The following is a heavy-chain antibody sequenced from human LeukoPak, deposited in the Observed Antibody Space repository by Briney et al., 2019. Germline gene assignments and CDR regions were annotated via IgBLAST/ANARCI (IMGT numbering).Heavy chain of an antibody. D-gene: IGHD1-1*01. CDR3: ARGGERAFDY. Sequence: KSSETLSLTCAVYGGSFSGYYWSWIRQPPGEGLEWIGEINHSGSTNYNPSLKSRVTISVDTSKNQFSLKLSSVTAADTAVYYCARGGERAFDYWGQGTLVTVSS. CDR2: INHSGST. J-gene: IGHJ4*02. V-gene: IGHV4-34*01. CDR1: GGSFSGYY.